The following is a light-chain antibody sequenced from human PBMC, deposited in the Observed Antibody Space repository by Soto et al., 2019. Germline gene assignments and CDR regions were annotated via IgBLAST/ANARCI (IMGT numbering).Light chain of an antibody. J-gene: IGKJ5*01. CDR1: QGVTTN. Sequence: EIRITQSPGTLSVSPGERATLSCRAAQGVTTNFAWYQQKSGQSPRLLIYDVSNRATGVPARFSGSGSETDFTLTISGLRSEDSAVYFCQQYNNWPFSFGQGTRLEI. CDR3: QQYNNWPFS. V-gene: IGKV3-15*01. CDR2: DVS.